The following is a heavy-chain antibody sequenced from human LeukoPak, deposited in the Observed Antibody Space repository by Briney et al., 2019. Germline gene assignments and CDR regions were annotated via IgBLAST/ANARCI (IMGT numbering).Heavy chain of an antibody. V-gene: IGHV3-15*01. Sequence: GGSLRLSCAASGFTFSNAWMSWVRQASGKGLEWVGRIKSKTVGGTTDYAAPVKGRFTISRDDSKNTLYLQMNSLRAEDTAVYYCAKDSFEGRGYSYGWMGDFDYWGQGTLVTVSS. CDR2: IKSKTVGGTT. CDR1: GFTFSNAW. D-gene: IGHD5-18*01. J-gene: IGHJ4*02. CDR3: AKDSFEGRGYSYGWMGDFDY.